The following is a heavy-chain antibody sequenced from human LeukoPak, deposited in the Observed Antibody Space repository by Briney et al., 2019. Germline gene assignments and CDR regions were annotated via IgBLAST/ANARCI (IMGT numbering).Heavy chain of an antibody. D-gene: IGHD1-20*01. Sequence: PGGSLRLSCAASGFTFSSYAMSWVRQAPGKGLEWVSAISGSGGSTYYADSVKGRFTISRHNSKNTLYLQMNSPRAEDTAVYYCARVNSPQWHRDSYLKLTYNWNDVPSWFDPWGQGTLVTVSS. CDR2: ISGSGGST. V-gene: IGHV3-23*01. CDR1: GFTFSSYA. CDR3: ARVNSPQWHRDSYLKLTYNWNDVPSWFDP. J-gene: IGHJ5*02.